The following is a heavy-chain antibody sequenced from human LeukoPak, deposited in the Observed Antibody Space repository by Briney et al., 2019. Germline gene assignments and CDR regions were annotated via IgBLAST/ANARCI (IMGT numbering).Heavy chain of an antibody. J-gene: IGHJ4*02. CDR2: IYTRGSA. D-gene: IGHD3/OR15-3a*01. CDR3: ARLFSLADFQSLFDF. V-gene: IGHV4-4*09. CDR1: GGSISSYY. Sequence: PSETLSLTCTVAGGSISSYYWSWIRRPPGKGLEWIGYIYTRGSANYNPSLKSRVTISVDTSKNQFSLKLSSVTTADTAVYFCARLFSLADFQSLFDFWGQGTLVTVSS.